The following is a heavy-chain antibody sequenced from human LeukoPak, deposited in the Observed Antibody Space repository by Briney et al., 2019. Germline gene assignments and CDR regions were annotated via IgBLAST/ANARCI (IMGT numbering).Heavy chain of an antibody. Sequence: GGSLRLSCAASGFTFDDYAMHWVRQAPGKGLEWVSGISWNSGSIGYADSVKGRFTISRDNAKNSLYLQMNSLRAEDTALYYCAKSSSGYSEGPDGMDVWGQGTTVTVSS. CDR3: AKSSSGYSEGPDGMDV. J-gene: IGHJ6*02. V-gene: IGHV3-9*01. CDR1: GFTFDDYA. CDR2: ISWNSGSI. D-gene: IGHD3-22*01.